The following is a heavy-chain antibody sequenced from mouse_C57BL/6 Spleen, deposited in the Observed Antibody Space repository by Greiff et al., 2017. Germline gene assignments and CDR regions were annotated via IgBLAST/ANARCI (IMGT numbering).Heavy chain of an antibody. D-gene: IGHD1-1*01. CDR3: ARWGYGSSQGFAY. CDR2: IYPGSGST. V-gene: IGHV1-55*01. CDR1: GYTFTSYW. Sequence: VQLQESGAELVQPGASVKMSCKASGYTFTSYWITWVKQRPGQGLEWIGDIYPGSGSTNYNEKFKSKATLTVDTSSSTAYMQLSSLTSEDSAVYYWARWGYGSSQGFAYWGQGTLVTVSA. J-gene: IGHJ3*01.